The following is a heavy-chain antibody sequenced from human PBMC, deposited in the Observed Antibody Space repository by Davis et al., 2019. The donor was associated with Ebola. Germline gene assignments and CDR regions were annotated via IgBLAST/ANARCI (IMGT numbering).Heavy chain of an antibody. D-gene: IGHD4-11*01. Sequence: GESPKTPCAASGFTFSGSAMHWVRQASGKGLEWVGRIRSKANSYATAYAASVKGRFTISRDDSKNTAYLQMNSLKTEDTAVYYCYSNNGYWGQGTLVTVSS. CDR1: GFTFSGSA. CDR2: IRSKANSYAT. J-gene: IGHJ4*02. CDR3: YSNNGY. V-gene: IGHV3-73*01.